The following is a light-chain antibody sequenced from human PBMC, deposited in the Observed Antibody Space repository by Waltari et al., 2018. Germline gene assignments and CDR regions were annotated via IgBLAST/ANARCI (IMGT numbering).Light chain of an antibody. J-gene: IGKJ2*01. CDR3: MQALQAPRT. CDR1: QSLLHSNGYNF. Sequence: DIVMTQSPLSLPVTPGEPASISCRSSQSLLHSNGYNFLDWYLQKPGQSPQLLIYLGSNRASGVPDRFSGSGSGTDFTLKISRVEAEDAGFYYCMQALQAPRTFGQGTKLEI. V-gene: IGKV2-28*01. CDR2: LGS.